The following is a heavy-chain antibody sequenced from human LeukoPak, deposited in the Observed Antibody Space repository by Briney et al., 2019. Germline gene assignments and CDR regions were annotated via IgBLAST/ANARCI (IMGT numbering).Heavy chain of an antibody. CDR2: IRYDGSNK. CDR3: AKDFIFGVGSHAQPFFDP. D-gene: IGHD3-3*01. CDR1: GFTFSSYG. J-gene: IGHJ5*02. Sequence: PGGSLRLSCAASGFTFSSYGMHWVRQAPGKGLEWVAFIRYDGSNKYYADSVKGRFTISRDNSKNTLYLQMNSLRAEDTAVYYCAKDFIFGVGSHAQPFFDPWGQGTLVTVSS. V-gene: IGHV3-30*02.